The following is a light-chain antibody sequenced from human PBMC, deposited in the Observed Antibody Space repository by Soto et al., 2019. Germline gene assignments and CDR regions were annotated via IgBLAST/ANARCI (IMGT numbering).Light chain of an antibody. CDR3: SSYTSSSSYV. J-gene: IGLJ1*01. CDR2: DVS. V-gene: IGLV2-14*01. Sequence: QSVLTQPASVSGSPGQSITISCTGTSSDVGGYNYVSWYQQHPGKAPKIMIYDVSNRPSGVSNRFSGFKSGNTAFLTISGLQAEGEAYFYCSSYTSSSSYVFGTETKLTV. CDR1: SSDVGGYNY.